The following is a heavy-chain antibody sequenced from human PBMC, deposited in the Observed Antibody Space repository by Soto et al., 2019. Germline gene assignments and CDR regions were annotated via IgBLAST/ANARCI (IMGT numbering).Heavy chain of an antibody. CDR2: INHSGST. J-gene: IGHJ6*02. D-gene: IGHD5-12*01. V-gene: IGHV4-34*01. CDR1: GGSFSGYY. CDR3: ARAKDLRWLQLGRYGMDV. Sequence: SETLSLTCAVYGGSFSGYYWSWIRQPPGKGLEWIGEINHSGSTNYNPSLKSRVTISVDTSKNQFSLKLSSVTAADTAVYYCARAKDLRWLQLGRYGMDVWGQGTTVTVSS.